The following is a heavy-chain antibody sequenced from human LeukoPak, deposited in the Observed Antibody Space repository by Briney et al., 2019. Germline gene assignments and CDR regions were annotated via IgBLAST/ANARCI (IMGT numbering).Heavy chain of an antibody. V-gene: IGHV1-69*01. CDR2: IIPIFGTA. CDR1: GGTFPIYA. Sequence: GSSVTVSFKASGGTFPIYAISWVRQAPGQGLEWMGGIIPIFGTANYAQKFQGRVTITADESTSTAYMELSSLRSEDTAVYYCARDLGAGDYYYYYGMDVWGKGTTVTVSS. J-gene: IGHJ6*04. CDR3: ARDLGAGDYYYYYGMDV. D-gene: IGHD3-10*01.